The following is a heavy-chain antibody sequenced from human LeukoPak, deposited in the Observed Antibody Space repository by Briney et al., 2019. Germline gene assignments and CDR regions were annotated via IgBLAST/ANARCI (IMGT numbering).Heavy chain of an antibody. V-gene: IGHV5-51*01. Sequence: PGESLKISCKGSGYSFTSYWIGWVRQMPGKGLEWMGIIYPGDSDTRYSSSFQGQVTISADKSISTAYLQWSSLKASDTAMYYCARCSEYSSGWYRAHNWFDPWGQGTLVTVSS. J-gene: IGHJ5*02. CDR3: ARCSEYSSGWYRAHNWFDP. CDR1: GYSFTSYW. CDR2: IYPGDSDT. D-gene: IGHD6-19*01.